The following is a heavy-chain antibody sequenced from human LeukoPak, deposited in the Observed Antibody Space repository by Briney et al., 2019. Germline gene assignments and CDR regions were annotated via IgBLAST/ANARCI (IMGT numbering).Heavy chain of an antibody. CDR1: GGSISSGGYS. CDR3: ASVVRHTVDY. Sequence: SQTLSLTCAVSGGSISSGGYSWSWIRQPPGKDLEWIGYIYHSGSTYYNPSLKSRVTISVDRSKNQFSLKLSSVTAADTAVYYCASVVRHTVDYWGQGTLVTVSS. D-gene: IGHD2-2*01. J-gene: IGHJ4*02. V-gene: IGHV4-30-2*01. CDR2: IYHSGST.